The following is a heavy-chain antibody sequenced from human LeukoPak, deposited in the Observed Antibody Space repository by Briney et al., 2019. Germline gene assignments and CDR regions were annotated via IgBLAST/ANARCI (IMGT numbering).Heavy chain of an antibody. Sequence: GGSLRLSCAASGFTFSSYSMNWVRQAPGKGLEWVSRINSDGTNTDYADSVKGRFTISRDNAKNTLYTQMNSLRVDDTAVYYCVREASGVSSSAFDVWGQGTMVTVSS. CDR1: GFTFSSYS. J-gene: IGHJ3*01. CDR3: VREASGVSSSAFDV. V-gene: IGHV3-74*01. D-gene: IGHD1-26*01. CDR2: INSDGTNT.